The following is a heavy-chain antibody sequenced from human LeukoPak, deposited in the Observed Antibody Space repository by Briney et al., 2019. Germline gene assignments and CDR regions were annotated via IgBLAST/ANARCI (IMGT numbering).Heavy chain of an antibody. CDR2: ISWNSGSI. CDR3: AKDVAAAATYYFDY. V-gene: IGHV3-9*01. D-gene: IGHD6-13*01. J-gene: IGHJ4*02. CDR1: GFTFDDYA. Sequence: PGGSLRLSCAASGFTFDDYAMPWVRHAPGKGLEGVSGISWNSGSIGYADSVKGRFTISRDNAKNSLYLQMNSLRAEDTALYYCAKDVAAAATYYFDYWGQGTLVTVSS.